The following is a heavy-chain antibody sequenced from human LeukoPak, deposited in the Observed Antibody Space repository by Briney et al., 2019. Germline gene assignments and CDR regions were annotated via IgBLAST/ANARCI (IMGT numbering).Heavy chain of an antibody. D-gene: IGHD2-2*01. CDR3: ARDRAAAMEYYYMDV. Sequence: GRSLRLSCAASRFTFSSYGMPWVRQAPGKGLEWAAVIRYDGSNKNYADSVKGRFTISRDNSKNTVYLQLNSLRAEDTAVYYCARDRAAAMEYYYMDVWGKGTTVTVSS. J-gene: IGHJ6*03. CDR2: IRYDGSNK. CDR1: RFTFSSYG. V-gene: IGHV3-33*01.